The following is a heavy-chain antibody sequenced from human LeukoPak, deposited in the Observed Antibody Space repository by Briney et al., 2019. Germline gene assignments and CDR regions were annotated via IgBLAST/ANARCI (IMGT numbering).Heavy chain of an antibody. CDR3: ARASYSYDINGWVPFDY. D-gene: IGHD3-22*01. CDR1: GNSISSGVNY. J-gene: IGHJ4*02. V-gene: IGHV4-61*02. CDR2: IYTSGST. Sequence: SETLSLTCTVSGNSISSGVNYWSWIRQPAGKGLEWIGRIYTSGSTNYNPSLKSRVTISGDTSKNQFSLRLSSVTAADTAVYYCARASYSYDINGWVPFDYWGQGTLVTVSS.